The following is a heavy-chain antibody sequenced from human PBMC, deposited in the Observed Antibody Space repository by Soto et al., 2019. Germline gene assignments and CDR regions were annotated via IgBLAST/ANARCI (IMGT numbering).Heavy chain of an antibody. J-gene: IGHJ6*02. D-gene: IGHD5-12*01. CDR1: GYTFTNYD. V-gene: IGHV1-18*01. Sequence: QVQLVQSGAEVKRPGASVKVSCKASGYTFTNYDVAWVRRAPGQGLQWMGWISISKGKTYYEQSFQGRVTMTTDTVTTTGYMEVRVVRSDDTAVYYCVRKGYIGNFGLDVWGQGTTVTVSS. CDR3: VRKGYIGNFGLDV. CDR2: ISISKGKT.